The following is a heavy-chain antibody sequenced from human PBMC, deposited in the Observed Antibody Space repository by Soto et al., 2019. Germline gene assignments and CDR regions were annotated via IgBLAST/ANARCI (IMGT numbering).Heavy chain of an antibody. J-gene: IGHJ3*02. D-gene: IGHD2-2*02. CDR2: IYYSGST. CDR3: ASLHCSSTSCYRRYAFDI. V-gene: IGHV4-31*03. CDR1: GGSISSGGYY. Sequence: SETLSLTCTVSGGSISSGGYYWSWIRQHPGKGLEWIGYIYYSGSTYYNPSLKSRVTISVDTSKNQFSLKLSSVTAADTAVYYCASLHCSSTSCYRRYAFDIWGQGTMVTVSS.